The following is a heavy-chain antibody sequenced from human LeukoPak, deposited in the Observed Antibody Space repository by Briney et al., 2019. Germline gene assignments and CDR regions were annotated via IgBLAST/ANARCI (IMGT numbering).Heavy chain of an antibody. J-gene: IGHJ4*02. CDR1: GFTFDDYG. D-gene: IGHD2-15*01. V-gene: IGHV3-20*04. CDR3: ARGGGILYSKYYLDY. Sequence: PGGSLRLSCAASGFTFDDYGMSWVRQAPGKGLEWVSGINWNGGSTGYADSVKGRFTISRDNAKNSLYLQMNSLRAEDTALYYCARGGGILYSKYYLDYWGQGTLVTVSS. CDR2: INWNGGST.